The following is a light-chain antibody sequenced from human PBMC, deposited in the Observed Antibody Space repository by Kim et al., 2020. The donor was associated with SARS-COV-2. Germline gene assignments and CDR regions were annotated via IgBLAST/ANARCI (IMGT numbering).Light chain of an antibody. J-gene: IGLJ3*02. Sequence: QSALTQPRSVSGSPGQSVTISCTGTSNDVGAYDYVSWCQQHPGKAPKLILYEFTKRPSGVPDRFSGSKSGNTTSLTISGLQAEDEADYYCCSYAGSYIWVFGGGTKLTVL. CDR3: CSYAGSYIWV. CDR1: SNDVGAYDY. V-gene: IGLV2-11*01. CDR2: EFT.